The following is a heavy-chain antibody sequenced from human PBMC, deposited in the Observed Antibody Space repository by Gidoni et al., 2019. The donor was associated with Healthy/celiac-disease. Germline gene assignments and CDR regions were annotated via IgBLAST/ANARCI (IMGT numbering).Heavy chain of an antibody. CDR3: TTGPDYGDYDY. J-gene: IGHJ4*02. D-gene: IGHD4-17*01. CDR2: IKSKTDGGTT. CDR1: GFTFSTAW. Sequence: EVQLVESGGGLVKPGGSLSLSCAASGFTFSTAWMSRVRPAPGQGLGWVGRIKSKTDGGTTDDAAPVKGRFTISRDDSKNTLYLQMNSLKTEDTAVYYCTTGPDYGDYDYWGQGTLVTVSS. V-gene: IGHV3-15*01.